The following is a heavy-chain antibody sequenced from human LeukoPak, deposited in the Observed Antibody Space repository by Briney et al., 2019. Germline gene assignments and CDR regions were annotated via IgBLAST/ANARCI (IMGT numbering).Heavy chain of an antibody. CDR1: GFTFTSSA. J-gene: IGHJ4*02. V-gene: IGHV1-58*01. CDR3: AASPDYYDSSGYSYYFDY. Sequence: SVKVSCKASGFTFTSSAVQWVRQARGQRLEWIGWIAVGSGNTNYAQKFQERVTITRDMSTSTAYMELSSLRSEDTAVYYCAASPDYYDSSGYSYYFDYWGQGTLVTVSS. D-gene: IGHD3-22*01. CDR2: IAVGSGNT.